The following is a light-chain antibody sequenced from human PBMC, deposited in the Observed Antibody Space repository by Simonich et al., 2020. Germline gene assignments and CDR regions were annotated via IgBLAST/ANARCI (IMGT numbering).Light chain of an antibody. V-gene: IGLV2-14*01. CDR2: DVS. CDR1: SRDVGGYNY. CDR3: SSYTSSSTWV. Sequence: QSALTQPASVSGSPGQSITISCTGTSRDVGGYNYVSWYQQHPGQAPKLMIYDVSKRPSGVSKRCSGSKSGNTASLTISGLQAEDEADYYCSSYTSSSTWVFGGGTKLTVL. J-gene: IGLJ3*02.